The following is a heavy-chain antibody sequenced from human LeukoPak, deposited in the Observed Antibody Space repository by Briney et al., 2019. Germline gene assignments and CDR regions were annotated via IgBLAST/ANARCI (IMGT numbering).Heavy chain of an antibody. CDR1: GGSISSYY. J-gene: IGHJ3*02. D-gene: IGHD6-19*01. Sequence: PSETLSLTCTVSGGSISSYYWSWIRQPAGKGLEWIGRIYTSGSTNYNPSLKSRVTMSVDTSKNQFSLKLSSVTAADTAVYYCARDQGQWLVLDAFDIWGQGTMVTVSP. CDR2: IYTSGST. V-gene: IGHV4-4*07. CDR3: ARDQGQWLVLDAFDI.